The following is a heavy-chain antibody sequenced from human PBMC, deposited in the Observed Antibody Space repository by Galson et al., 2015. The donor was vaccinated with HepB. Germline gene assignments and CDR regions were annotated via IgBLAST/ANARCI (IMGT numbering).Heavy chain of an antibody. Sequence: SLRLSCAASGFSFAAYAMSWVRQAPGKGLEWVSSISGGGQNTYYADALRGRITISRDNSKNTVYLQMISLRDMDTAMYYCAKDPDFDFYSEKSTTFDYWGRGTLVTVSS. J-gene: IGHJ4*02. CDR3: AKDPDFDFYSEKSTTFDY. CDR2: ISGGGQNT. V-gene: IGHV3-23*01. D-gene: IGHD3-3*01. CDR1: GFSFAAYA.